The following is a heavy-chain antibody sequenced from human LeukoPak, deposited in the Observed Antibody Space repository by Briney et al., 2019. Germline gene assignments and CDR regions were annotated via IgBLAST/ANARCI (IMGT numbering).Heavy chain of an antibody. D-gene: IGHD4-17*01. V-gene: IGHV1-2*06. CDR2: INPNSGGT. J-gene: IGHJ3*02. CDR3: ARESDGDYSGRDAFDI. CDR1: GYTFTSNY. Sequence: ASVKVSCKASGYTFTSNYIHWVRQAPGQGLEWMGRINPNSGGTNYAQKFQGRVTMTRDTSISTAYMELSRLRSDDAAVYYCARESDGDYSGRDAFDIWGQGTMVTVSS.